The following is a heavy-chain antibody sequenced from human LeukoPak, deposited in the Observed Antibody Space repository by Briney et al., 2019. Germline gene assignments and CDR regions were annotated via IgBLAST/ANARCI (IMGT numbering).Heavy chain of an antibody. V-gene: IGHV3-48*03. CDR1: GLTLSTYE. Sequence: PGGSLRLSCAASGLTLSTYEMNWVRQAPGKGLDWVSYITTSGSTMSYADSVKGRFTISRDNAKNSLYLQMNGLRAEDTAVYYCARRDFYDTTGYLFDYWGQGTLVTVSS. J-gene: IGHJ4*02. D-gene: IGHD3-22*01. CDR3: ARRDFYDTTGYLFDY. CDR2: ITTSGSTM.